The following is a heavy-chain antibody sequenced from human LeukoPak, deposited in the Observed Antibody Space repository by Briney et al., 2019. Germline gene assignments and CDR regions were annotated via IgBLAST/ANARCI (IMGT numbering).Heavy chain of an antibody. V-gene: IGHV3-9*01. CDR3: AKDIGDYGDY. CDR1: GFTFDDYA. Sequence: PGGSLRLSCAASGFTFDDYAMHWVRQAPGKGLEWVSGISWNSGSIGYADSVKGRFTISRDNAKNSLYLQMNSLRAEETALYYCAKDIGDYGDYWGQGTLVTVSS. J-gene: IGHJ4*02. CDR2: ISWNSGSI.